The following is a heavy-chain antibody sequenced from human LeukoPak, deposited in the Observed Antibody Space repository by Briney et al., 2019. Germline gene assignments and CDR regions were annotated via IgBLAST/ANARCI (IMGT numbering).Heavy chain of an antibody. V-gene: IGHV3-30*04. D-gene: IGHD3-3*01. CDR1: GFIFGVYA. Sequence: GGSLRLSCAASGFIFGVYAMHWVRQAPGKGLGWVAVISYDGSNKYYADSVKGRFTISRDNSKNTLYLQLNSLRAEDTAVYYCVKDHAESLLTTIITLPPGYWGQGTLVTVSS. J-gene: IGHJ4*02. CDR2: ISYDGSNK. CDR3: VKDHAESLLTTIITLPPGY.